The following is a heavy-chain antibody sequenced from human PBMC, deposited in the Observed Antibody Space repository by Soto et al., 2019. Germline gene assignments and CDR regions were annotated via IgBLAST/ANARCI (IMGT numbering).Heavy chain of an antibody. J-gene: IGHJ4*02. CDR3: ARGGYSYGSGYFDY. D-gene: IGHD5-18*01. CDR2: IYHSGST. Sequence: KTSETLSLTCAVSGGSISSGGYSWSWIRQPPGKGLEWIGYIYHSGSTYYNPSLKSRVTISVDRSKNQFSLKLSSVTAADTAVYYCARGGYSYGSGYFDYWGQGTLVTVSS. CDR1: GGSISSGGYS. V-gene: IGHV4-30-2*01.